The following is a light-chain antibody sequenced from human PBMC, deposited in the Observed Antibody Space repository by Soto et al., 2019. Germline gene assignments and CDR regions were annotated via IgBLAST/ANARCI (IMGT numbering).Light chain of an antibody. Sequence: DSVLTLSPSTLSLYPGERATLSCRASQSVSSNYLAWYQQKPGQAPRLLIYGASTRASGIPARFSGRGSGTDFTLTISSLQSEDFATYYCQQYNNFPRTFGQGTKVDIK. CDR1: QSVSSNY. CDR2: GAS. CDR3: QQYNNFPRT. J-gene: IGKJ1*01. V-gene: IGKV3D-7*01.